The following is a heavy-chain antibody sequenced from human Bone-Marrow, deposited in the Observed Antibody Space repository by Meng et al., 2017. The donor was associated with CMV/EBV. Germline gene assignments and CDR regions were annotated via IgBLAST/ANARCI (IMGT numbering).Heavy chain of an antibody. V-gene: IGHV1-69*06. D-gene: IGHD3-10*01. J-gene: IGHJ5*02. CDR1: GGTFSSYA. CDR2: IIPIFNTA. CDR3: ARDRITMVRGPTSYNWFDP. Sequence: SVKVSCKASGGTFSSYAFNWVRQAPGQGLEWMGGIIPIFNTANYAQKFQGRVTITADKSTSTAYMELSSLRSEDTAVYYCARDRITMVRGPTSYNWFDPWGQGTLVTVSS.